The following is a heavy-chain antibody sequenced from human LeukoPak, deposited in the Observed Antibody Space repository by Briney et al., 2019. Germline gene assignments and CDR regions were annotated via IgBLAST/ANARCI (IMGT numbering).Heavy chain of an antibody. CDR3: ASRTYYGLGPDY. J-gene: IGHJ4*02. D-gene: IGHD3-10*01. CDR1: GGSFSGYC. Sequence: SETLSLTCAVYGGSFSGYCWSWIRQPPGKGLEWIGEINHSGSTNYNPSLKSRVTISVDTSKNQFSLKLSSVTAADTAVYYCASRTYYGLGPDYWGQGTLVTVSS. CDR2: INHSGST. V-gene: IGHV4-34*01.